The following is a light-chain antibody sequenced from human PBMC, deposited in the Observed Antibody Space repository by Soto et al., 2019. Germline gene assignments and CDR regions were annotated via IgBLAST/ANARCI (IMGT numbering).Light chain of an antibody. J-gene: IGLJ2*01. CDR2: GNS. V-gene: IGLV1-40*01. CDR3: QSYDSSLSGGV. Sequence: QSVLTQPPSASGAPGQRVTISCTGSSSNIGAGYDVHWYQQLPGTAPKLLIYGNSNRPSGVPDRFSGSKSGTSASLAITGLQAEDEADYYCQSYDSSLSGGVFGGGTKLTV. CDR1: SSNIGAGYD.